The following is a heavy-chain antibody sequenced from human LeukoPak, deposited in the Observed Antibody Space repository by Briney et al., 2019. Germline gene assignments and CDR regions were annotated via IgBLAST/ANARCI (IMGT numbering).Heavy chain of an antibody. D-gene: IGHD6-19*01. V-gene: IGHV3-23*01. CDR1: GFXFSTYD. CDR3: AKGTDSGWYYFDH. CDR2: FSGSGSGT. J-gene: IGHJ4*02. Sequence: PGGSVRLSCAASGFXFSTYDMSWVRQAPGKGLEWVSGFSGSGSGTYYADTVKGRFTSSRDNSRNTLFLQMNSLRAEDTAVYHCAKGTDSGWYYFDHWGQGTLVTVSS.